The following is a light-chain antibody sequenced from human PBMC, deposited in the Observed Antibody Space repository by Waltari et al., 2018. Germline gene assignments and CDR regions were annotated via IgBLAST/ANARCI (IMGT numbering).Light chain of an antibody. J-gene: IGKJ1*01. Sequence: DIQMTQSPSSLSASVGDRVTITSRASQNINSFLNWYQPKPGRAPKLLIYAASSLHSGVPSRFSGSGSGTDYTLTISSLQPEDFATYYCQQSYSTWTSGQGTKVEIK. CDR1: QNINSF. V-gene: IGKV1-39*01. CDR2: AAS. CDR3: QQSYSTWT.